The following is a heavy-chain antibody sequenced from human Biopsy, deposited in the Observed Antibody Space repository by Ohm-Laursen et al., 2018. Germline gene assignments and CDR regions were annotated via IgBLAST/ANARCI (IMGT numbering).Heavy chain of an antibody. CDR3: AKVSPTILSSFDY. V-gene: IGHV3-23*01. CDR2: ITSSGAST. CDR1: EFTFSTYA. Sequence: SLRLSCTASEFTFSTYAMSWVRQAPGKGLEWVSSITSSGASTDFADSVKGRFTISRDNSKNTLYLQMNSLRAEDTAVYYCAKVSPTILSSFDYWGQGTLVTVSS. J-gene: IGHJ4*02. D-gene: IGHD3-9*01.